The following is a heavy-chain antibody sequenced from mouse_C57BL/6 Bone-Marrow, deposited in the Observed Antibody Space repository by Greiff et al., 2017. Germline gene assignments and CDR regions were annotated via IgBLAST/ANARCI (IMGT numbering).Heavy chain of an antibody. CDR1: GYSITSGYY. D-gene: IGHD2-10*01. Sequence: VQLKESGPGLVKPSQSLSLTCSVTGYSITSGYYWNWIRQFPGNKLEWMGYISYDGSNNYNPSLKNRISITRDTSKNQFFLKLNSVTTEDTATYYCATPTGFDYWGQGTTLTVSS. J-gene: IGHJ2*01. CDR2: ISYDGSN. V-gene: IGHV3-6*01. CDR3: ATPTGFDY.